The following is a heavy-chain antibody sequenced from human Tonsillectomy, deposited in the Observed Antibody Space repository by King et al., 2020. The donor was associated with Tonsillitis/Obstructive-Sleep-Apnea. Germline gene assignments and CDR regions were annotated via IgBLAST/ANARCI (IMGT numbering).Heavy chain of an antibody. V-gene: IGHV5-10-1*01. D-gene: IGHD3-10*01. CDR3: TMVQEAQPDY. CDR2: IDPSDSYT. CDR1: GYSFTSYW. Sequence: QLVQSGAEVKKPGESLRISCKGSGYSFTSYWITWVRQMPGKGLEWMGRIDPSDSYTNYSPSFQGHVTISADKSISTAYLQWSSLKASDTAMYYCTMVQEAQPDYWGQGTLVTVSS. J-gene: IGHJ4*02.